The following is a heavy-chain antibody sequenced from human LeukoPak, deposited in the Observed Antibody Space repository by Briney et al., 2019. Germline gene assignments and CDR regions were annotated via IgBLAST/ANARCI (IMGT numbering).Heavy chain of an antibody. Sequence: GSVKVSCKASGYTFTGYDMHWVRQAPGQGLEWMGWISPNTGGTNYAQKFQGRVTMTRDKSISTAYMELSRLRSDDTAVYYCARDQVLLWFGETTDAFDIWGQGTMVTVSS. CDR2: ISPNTGGT. J-gene: IGHJ3*02. D-gene: IGHD3-10*01. CDR3: ARDQVLLWFGETTDAFDI. V-gene: IGHV1-2*02. CDR1: GYTFTGYD.